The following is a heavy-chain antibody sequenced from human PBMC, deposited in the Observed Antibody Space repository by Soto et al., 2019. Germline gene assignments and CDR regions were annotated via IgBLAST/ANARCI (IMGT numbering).Heavy chain of an antibody. Sequence: GGSLRLSCTASEFSFSSYAMHWIRQSPGKGLEWVAVISFNGNSLHYADSVKDRFTISRDNSKSTLYLQMNNMRTEDPVVYYCARTFDTITYYFDYWGQGTLVTVSS. CDR1: EFSFSSYA. CDR2: ISFNGNSL. CDR3: ARTFDTITYYFDY. V-gene: IGHV3-30-3*01. D-gene: IGHD3-9*01. J-gene: IGHJ4*02.